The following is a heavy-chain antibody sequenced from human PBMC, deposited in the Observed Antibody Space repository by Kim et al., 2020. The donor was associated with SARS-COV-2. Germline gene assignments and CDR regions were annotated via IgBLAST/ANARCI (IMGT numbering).Heavy chain of an antibody. Sequence: SETLSLTCTVSGGSISSSSYYWGWIRQPPGKGLEWIGSIYYSGSTYYNPSLKSRVTISVDTSKNQFSLKLSSVTAADTAVYYCARHVPLLRHYSSSWYVGVDYWGQGTLVTVSS. J-gene: IGHJ4*02. CDR2: IYYSGST. CDR3: ARHVPLLRHYSSSWYVGVDY. V-gene: IGHV4-39*01. CDR1: GGSISSSSYY. D-gene: IGHD6-13*01.